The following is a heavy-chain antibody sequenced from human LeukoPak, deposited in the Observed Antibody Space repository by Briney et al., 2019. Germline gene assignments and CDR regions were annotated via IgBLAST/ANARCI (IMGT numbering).Heavy chain of an antibody. CDR1: GGSLRDSTYY. Sequence: PSETLSLTCNVSGGSLRDSTYYWGWIRQPPGKGLEWIGSIYYSGSTYYNPSLKSRVTMSVDTSKKEVSLKMGSVTAADTAVYYCANHVVMMRGAIPDYWGQGTLVTVSS. CDR2: IYYSGST. D-gene: IGHD3-10*01. J-gene: IGHJ4*02. V-gene: IGHV4-39*01. CDR3: ANHVVMMRGAIPDY.